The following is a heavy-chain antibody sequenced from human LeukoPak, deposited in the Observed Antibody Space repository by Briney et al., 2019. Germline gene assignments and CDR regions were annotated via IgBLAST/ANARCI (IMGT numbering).Heavy chain of an antibody. CDR2: IWYDGSNK. CDR3: AKDPYYYGSGSHDY. D-gene: IGHD3-10*01. Sequence: PGRSLRLSCAASGFTFSSYGMHWVRQAPGKGLEWVAAIWYDGSNKYYADSVKGRFTISRDNSKNTLYLQMNSLRAEDTAVYYCAKDPYYYGSGSHDYWGQGTLVTVSS. V-gene: IGHV3-33*06. J-gene: IGHJ4*02. CDR1: GFTFSSYG.